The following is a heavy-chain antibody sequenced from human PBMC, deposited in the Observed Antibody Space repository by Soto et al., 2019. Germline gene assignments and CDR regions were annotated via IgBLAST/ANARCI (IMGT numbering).Heavy chain of an antibody. Sequence: TGGSQRLFCAASGFTFRNAGRNWVRQAPGKGLEWVGRIKSKTDGGTTDYAAPVKGRFTISRDNSKNTLYLQMNSLRAEDTAVYYCARDSTWEVAAISWGMGYGMDVWGQGTTVTVSS. V-gene: IGHV3-15*07. J-gene: IGHJ6*02. CDR3: ARDSTWEVAAISWGMGYGMDV. CDR2: IKSKTDGGTT. D-gene: IGHD2-15*01. CDR1: GFTFRNAG.